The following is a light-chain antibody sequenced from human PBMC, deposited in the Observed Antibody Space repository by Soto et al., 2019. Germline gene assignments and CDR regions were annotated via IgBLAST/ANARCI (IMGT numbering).Light chain of an antibody. V-gene: IGKV3-20*01. CDR2: GAS. J-gene: IGKJ1*01. CDR3: QQYGSAPPWT. CDR1: QSVSSSY. Sequence: EIXLTXXPGTLSLSPGERATLSCRASQSVSSSYLAWYQQKPGQAPRLLIYGASSRATGIPDRFSGSGSGTDFTLTISRLEPADFAVYYCQQYGSAPPWTFGQGTKVEIK.